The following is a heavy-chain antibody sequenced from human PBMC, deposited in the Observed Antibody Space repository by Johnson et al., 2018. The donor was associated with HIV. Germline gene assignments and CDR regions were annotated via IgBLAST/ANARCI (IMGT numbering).Heavy chain of an antibody. J-gene: IGHJ3*01. CDR1: GFTFDDYA. CDR3: AREPELELQFSHAFDF. V-gene: IGHV3-20*04. Sequence: VQLVESGGGLVKPGGSLRLSCAASGFTFDDYAMSWVRQAPGKGLEWVSGINWNGARTGYADSVKGRFTISRDNAKNSLYLHMNSLRAEDTALYYCAREPELELQFSHAFDFWGQGTMVSVSS. CDR2: INWNGART. D-gene: IGHD1-7*01.